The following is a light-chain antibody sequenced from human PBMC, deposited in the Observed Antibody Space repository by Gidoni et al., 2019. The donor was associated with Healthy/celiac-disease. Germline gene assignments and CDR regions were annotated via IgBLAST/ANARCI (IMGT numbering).Light chain of an antibody. V-gene: IGKV1-39*01. J-gene: IGKJ4*01. CDR2: AAS. CDR3: QQSYSTPLT. Sequence: IQMTKPPSSLSASVGDRVTITCRASQSISSYLNWYQQKPGKAPKLLIYAASSLQSGVPSRFSGSGSGTDFTLTISSLQPEDFATYYCQQSYSTPLTFXGXTKVEIK. CDR1: QSISSY.